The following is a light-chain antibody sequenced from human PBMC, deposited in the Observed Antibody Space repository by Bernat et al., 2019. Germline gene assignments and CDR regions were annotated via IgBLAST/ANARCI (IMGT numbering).Light chain of an antibody. CDR2: EVT. CDR1: SSDIGGYNY. CDR3: GSYTGINNCV. Sequence: QSALTQPPSASGSPGQSVTISCTGTSSDIGGYNYVSWYQQHPGKAPKLIIYEVTQRPSGVPDRFSGSKSGNTASLTVSGLQPDDEADYYCGSYTGINNCVFRTGTKVTVL. J-gene: IGLJ1*01. V-gene: IGLV2-8*01.